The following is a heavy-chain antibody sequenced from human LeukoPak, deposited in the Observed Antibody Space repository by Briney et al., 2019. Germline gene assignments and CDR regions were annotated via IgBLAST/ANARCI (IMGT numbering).Heavy chain of an antibody. V-gene: IGHV5-51*01. J-gene: IGHJ3*02. Sequence: GESLKISCKGSGYSFTSYWIGWVRQMPGKGLEWMGIIYPGDSDTRYSPSFQGQVTISADKSISTAYLQWSSLKASDTAMYYCATCYSHDYGEGGQYAFDIWGQGTMVTVSS. D-gene: IGHD4-17*01. CDR2: IYPGDSDT. CDR3: ATCYSHDYGEGGQYAFDI. CDR1: GYSFTSYW.